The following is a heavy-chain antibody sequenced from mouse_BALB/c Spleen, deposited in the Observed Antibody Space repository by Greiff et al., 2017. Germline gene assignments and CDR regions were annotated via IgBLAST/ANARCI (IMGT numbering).Heavy chain of an antibody. J-gene: IGHJ1*01. CDR1: GYSITSGYY. D-gene: IGHD1-1*01. Sequence: EVKLMESGPGLVKPSQSLSLTCSVTGYSITSGYYWNWIRQFPGNKLEWMGYISYDGRNNYNPSLKNRISITRDTSKNQFFLKLNSVTTEDTATYYCARAYYGSSYWYFDVWGAGTTVTVSS. CDR2: ISYDGRN. V-gene: IGHV3-6*02. CDR3: ARAYYGSSYWYFDV.